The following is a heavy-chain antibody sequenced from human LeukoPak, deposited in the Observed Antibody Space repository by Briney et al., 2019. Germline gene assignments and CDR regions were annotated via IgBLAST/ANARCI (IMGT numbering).Heavy chain of an antibody. V-gene: IGHV4-59*01. J-gene: IGHJ4*02. CDR1: GGSISSDY. CDR3: ARGYSYGAALRY. D-gene: IGHD5-18*01. CDR2: IYYSGST. Sequence: SETLSLTCTVSGGSISSDYWSWIRQPPGKGLEWIGYIYYSGSTNYNPSLKSRVTISVDTSKNQFSLKLSSVTAADTAVYYCARGYSYGAALRYWGQGTLVTVSS.